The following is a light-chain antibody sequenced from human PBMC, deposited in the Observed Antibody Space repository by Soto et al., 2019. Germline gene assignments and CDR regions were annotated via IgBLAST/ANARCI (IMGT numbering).Light chain of an antibody. Sequence: EIVMTQSPATLSVSPGERATLSCRASLSVSRNLAWYQQKPGQAPRLLIFDASTRATGIPARFSGSGSGTEFTLTITSLQSEDFAVYYCQQYNAWPRTFGQGTMVDNK. V-gene: IGKV3-15*01. J-gene: IGKJ1*01. CDR2: DAS. CDR3: QQYNAWPRT. CDR1: LSVSRN.